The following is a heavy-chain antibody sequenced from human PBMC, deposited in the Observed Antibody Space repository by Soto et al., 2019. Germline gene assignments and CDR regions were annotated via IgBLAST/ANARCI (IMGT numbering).Heavy chain of an antibody. CDR3: ARDHEPSSGWTHYFDY. V-gene: IGHV3-33*01. J-gene: IGHJ4*02. CDR2: IWYDGSNK. CDR1: GFTFSSYG. Sequence: QVQLVESGGGVVQPGRSLRLSCAASGFTFSSYGMHWVRQAPGKGLEWVAVIWYDGSNKYYADSVKGRFTISRDNSKNTLDLQMNRLRAEDTAVYYCARDHEPSSGWTHYFDYWGQGTLVTVSS. D-gene: IGHD6-19*01.